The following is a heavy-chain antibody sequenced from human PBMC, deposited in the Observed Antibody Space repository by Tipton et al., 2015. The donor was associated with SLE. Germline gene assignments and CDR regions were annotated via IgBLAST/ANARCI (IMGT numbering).Heavy chain of an antibody. J-gene: IGHJ4*02. CDR2: IWYDGSNK. CDR1: GFTFSSYG. CDR3: AKEGYSGYDYDY. D-gene: IGHD5-12*01. V-gene: IGHV3-33*06. Sequence: QLVQSGGGVVQPGWSLRLSCAASGFTFSSYGMHWVRQAPGKGLEWVAVIWYDGSNKYYADSVKGRFTISRDNSKNTLYLQMNSLRAEDTAVYYCAKEGYSGYDYDYWGQGTLVTVSS.